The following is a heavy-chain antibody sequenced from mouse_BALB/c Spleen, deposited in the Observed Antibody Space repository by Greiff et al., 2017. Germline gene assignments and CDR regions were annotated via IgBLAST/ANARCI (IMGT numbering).Heavy chain of an antibody. Sequence: EVKLMESGGGLVQPGGSLRLSCATSGFTFTDYYMSWVRQPPGKALEWLGFIRNKANGYTTEYSASVKGRFTISRDNSQSILYLQMNTLRAEDSATYYCARDPYYDYDDYAMDYWGQGTSVTVSS. CDR2: IRNKANGYTT. V-gene: IGHV7-3*02. CDR1: GFTFTDYY. CDR3: ARDPYYDYDDYAMDY. D-gene: IGHD2-4*01. J-gene: IGHJ4*01.